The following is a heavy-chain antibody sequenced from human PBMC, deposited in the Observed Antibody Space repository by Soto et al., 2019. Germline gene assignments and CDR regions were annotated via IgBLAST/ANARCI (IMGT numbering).Heavy chain of an antibody. J-gene: IGHJ4*02. CDR2: INHSGST. CDR1: GGSIISNDYY. Sequence: SETLSLTCTVSGGSIISNDYYCGWIRQPPGKGLEWIGEINHSGSTNYNPSLKSRVTISVDTSKNQFSLKLSSVTAADTAVYYCARWAAARTWDYWGQGTLVTVSS. D-gene: IGHD6-13*01. CDR3: ARWAAARTWDY. V-gene: IGHV4-39*07.